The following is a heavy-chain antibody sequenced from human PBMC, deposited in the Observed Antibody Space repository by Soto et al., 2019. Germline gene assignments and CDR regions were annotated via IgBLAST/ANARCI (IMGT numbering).Heavy chain of an antibody. D-gene: IGHD3-3*01. V-gene: IGHV4-34*01. J-gene: IGHJ4*02. CDR2: INHAGST. Sequence: QVQLRQWGAGFLKPSETLSLTCGIYGGSFSANYWSWIRQSPGKGLEWLGEINHAGSTDYNPSLKSRVTISADTSKNQFSLNLTSVTAADTAVYYCATGGLFFVWGQGTPVTVSS. CDR3: ATGGLFFV. CDR1: GGSFSANY.